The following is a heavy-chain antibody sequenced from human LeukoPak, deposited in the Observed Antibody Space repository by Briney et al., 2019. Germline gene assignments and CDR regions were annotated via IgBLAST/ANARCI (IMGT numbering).Heavy chain of an antibody. CDR1: GYTFTSYG. V-gene: IGHV1-18*01. CDR3: ASDPPTYYYGSGSYFGAFDI. CDR2: ISAYNGNT. Sequence: ASVKVSCKASGYTFTSYGISWVRQAPGQGLEWMGWISAYNGNTNYAQKLQGRVTMTTDTSTSTAYMELSSLRSEDTAVYYCASDPPTYYYGSGSYFGAFDIWGQGTMVTVSS. J-gene: IGHJ3*02. D-gene: IGHD3-10*01.